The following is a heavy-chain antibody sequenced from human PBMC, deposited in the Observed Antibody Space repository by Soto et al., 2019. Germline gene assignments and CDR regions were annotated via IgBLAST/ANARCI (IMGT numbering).Heavy chain of an antibody. CDR2: ISDSGATT. J-gene: IGHJ4*02. Sequence: PGGSLRLSCAASGFPFGENAMSWVRQAPGKGLEWVSGISDSGATTYYADSVRGRFTISRDNPKNTLYLQMKSLRAEDSASYYCAKEDTSSGSLDYWGQGXLVTVSS. V-gene: IGHV3-23*01. CDR1: GFPFGENA. CDR3: AKEDTSSGSLDY. D-gene: IGHD6-19*01.